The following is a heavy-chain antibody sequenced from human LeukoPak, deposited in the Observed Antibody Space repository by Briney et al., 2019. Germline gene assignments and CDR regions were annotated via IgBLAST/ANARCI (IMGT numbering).Heavy chain of an antibody. Sequence: ASVKVSCKASGYTFTGYYMHWVRQAPGQGLEWMGWIIPLFGTANYAQKFQGRVTITADKSTSTAYMELSRLRSDDTAVYYCASSSSVPFGYYYYYMDVWGEGTTVSVSS. D-gene: IGHD6-13*01. CDR1: GYTFTGYY. CDR2: IIPLFGTA. CDR3: ASSSSVPFGYYYYYMDV. J-gene: IGHJ6*03. V-gene: IGHV1-69*06.